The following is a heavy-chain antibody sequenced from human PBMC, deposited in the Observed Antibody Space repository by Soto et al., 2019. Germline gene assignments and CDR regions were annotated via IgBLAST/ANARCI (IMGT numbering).Heavy chain of an antibody. CDR2: INPNSGGT. CDR1: GYTFTGYY. CDR3: ARGRAIVVVPAAKDYFDY. J-gene: IGHJ4*02. Sequence: QVQLVQSGAEVKKPGASVKVSCKASGYTFTGYYMHWVRQAPGQGLEWMGWINPNSGGTNYAQKLQGWVTMTRDTSISTAYMELSRLRSDDTAVYYCARGRAIVVVPAAKDYFDYWGQGTLVTVSS. V-gene: IGHV1-2*04. D-gene: IGHD2-2*01.